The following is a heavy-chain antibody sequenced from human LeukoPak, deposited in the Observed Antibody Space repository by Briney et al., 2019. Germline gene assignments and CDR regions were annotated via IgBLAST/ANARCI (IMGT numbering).Heavy chain of an antibody. Sequence: GGALRLSCAASGFTFSNAWRSWVRQAPGKGLEWVGRIKSKTDGGTTDYAAPVKGRFTISKDDSKNTLYLQMNSLKTEDTAVYYCAAGIAAAGTGYWGQGTLVTVSS. CDR2: IKSKTDGGTT. CDR3: AAGIAAAGTGY. CDR1: GFTFSNAW. J-gene: IGHJ4*02. D-gene: IGHD6-13*01. V-gene: IGHV3-15*01.